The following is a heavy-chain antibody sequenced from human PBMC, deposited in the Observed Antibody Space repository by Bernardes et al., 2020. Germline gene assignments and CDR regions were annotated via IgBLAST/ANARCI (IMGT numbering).Heavy chain of an antibody. CDR2: ISSNGNTM. J-gene: IGHJ2*01. D-gene: IGHD2-2*01. Sequence: GSLRLSCAASGFTFRNYEMNWVRQAPGKGLEWVAYISSNGNTMHFADSVRGRFIISRDNAKNSLFLEMNSLRVEDTAVYYCARSGGEIVVVPVAKNTHLDLVHRYFDLWGRGTLVTVSS. CDR1: GFTFRNYE. CDR3: ARSGGEIVVVPVAKNTHLDLVHRYFDL. V-gene: IGHV3-48*03.